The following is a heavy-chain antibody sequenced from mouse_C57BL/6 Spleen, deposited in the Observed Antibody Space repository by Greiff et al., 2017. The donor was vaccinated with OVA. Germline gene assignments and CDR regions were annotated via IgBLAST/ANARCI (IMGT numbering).Heavy chain of an antibody. D-gene: IGHD1-1*01. CDR3: ASLYCGSSYAMDY. CDR2: IRNKANGYTT. CDR1: GFTFTDYY. J-gene: IGHJ4*01. V-gene: IGHV7-3*01. Sequence: EVKVEESGGGLVQPGGSLSLSCAASGFTFTDYYMSWVRQPPGKALEWLGFIRNKANGYTTEYSASLKGRFTISRDNSQSILYLQMNALRAEDSATDDGASLYCGSSYAMDYWGQGTSVTVSS.